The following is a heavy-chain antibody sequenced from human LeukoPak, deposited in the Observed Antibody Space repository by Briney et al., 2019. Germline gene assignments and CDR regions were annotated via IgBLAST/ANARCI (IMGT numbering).Heavy chain of an antibody. CDR3: AKDRANWAIDD. Sequence: GGSLRLSCVASGFTFTVHSMNWVRQAPGKGLEWISYIGGDGIAFYADSVKGRFTASKDDARKSMYLQMNSLRVEDTAVYYCAKDRANWAIDDWGQGTQVTVSS. J-gene: IGHJ4*02. CDR2: IGGDGIA. D-gene: IGHD3-16*01. CDR1: GFTFTVHS. V-gene: IGHV3-69-1*01.